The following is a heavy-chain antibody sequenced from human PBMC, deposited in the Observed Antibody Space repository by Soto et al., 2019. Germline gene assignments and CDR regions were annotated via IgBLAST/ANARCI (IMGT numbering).Heavy chain of an antibody. J-gene: IGHJ6*02. CDR1: GFSFSITG. Sequence: EVHLVESGGGLVKPGGSLRLSCEASGFSFSITGMNWVRQAPGKGLEWVASINSGSSYIDYGDSVKGRLTISRANAKNSLYLQMTSLRVQDTGVHYCAKDVAAGSVMDGWGQGTTVTVSS. D-gene: IGHD6-13*01. CDR2: INSGSSYI. CDR3: AKDVAAGSVMDG. V-gene: IGHV3-21*01.